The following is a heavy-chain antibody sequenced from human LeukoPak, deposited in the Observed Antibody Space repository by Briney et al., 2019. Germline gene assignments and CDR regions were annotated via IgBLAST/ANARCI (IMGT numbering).Heavy chain of an antibody. Sequence: GGSLRLSCAASGFTFSIAWMSWVRQAPGKGLEWVSYISSSGSTIYYADSVKGRFTISRDNAKNSLYLQMNSLRAEDTAVYYCATTGYSSGWSQEDYWGQGTLVTVSS. CDR2: ISSSGSTI. V-gene: IGHV3-48*04. CDR1: GFTFSIAW. D-gene: IGHD6-19*01. J-gene: IGHJ4*02. CDR3: ATTGYSSGWSQEDY.